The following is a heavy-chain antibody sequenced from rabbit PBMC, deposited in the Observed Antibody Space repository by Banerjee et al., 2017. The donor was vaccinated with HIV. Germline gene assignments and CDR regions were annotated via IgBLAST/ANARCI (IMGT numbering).Heavy chain of an antibody. Sequence: QEQLVESGGGLVQPEGSLTLTCTASGIDFSSSYWMCWVRQAPGKGLEWIACIYAGNNDRTYYATWAKGRSTISKTSSTTVTLQMTSLTAADTATYFCARGDYFNLWGPGTLVTVS. V-gene: IGHV1S45*01. CDR2: IYAGNNDRT. CDR3: ARGDYFNL. CDR1: GIDFSSSYW. J-gene: IGHJ4*01.